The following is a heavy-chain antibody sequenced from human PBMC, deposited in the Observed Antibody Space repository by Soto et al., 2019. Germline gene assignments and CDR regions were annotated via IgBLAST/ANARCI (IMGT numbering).Heavy chain of an antibody. CDR2: IYWDDDK. J-gene: IGHJ4*02. CDR1: GFSLNSSGVS. D-gene: IGHD5-12*01. Sequence: QITLKESGPTLVKPTQTLTLTCTFSGFSLNSSGVSVGWIRQPPGKALEWLALIYWDDDKRYSPSLKSGLTITKDTSKNQVVLTMTSVDPVDTATYYCAHGYSGYDSHQAPYYFDYWGQGTLVTVSS. V-gene: IGHV2-5*02. CDR3: AHGYSGYDSHQAPYYFDY.